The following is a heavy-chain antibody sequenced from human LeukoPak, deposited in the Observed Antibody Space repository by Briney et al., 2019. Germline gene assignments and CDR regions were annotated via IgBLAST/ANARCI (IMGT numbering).Heavy chain of an antibody. CDR2: IKQDGSEK. Sequence: GGSLRLSCAASGFTFSSYSMNWVRQAPGKGLEWVANIKQDGSEKYYVDSVKGRFTISRDNAKNSLYLQMNSLRAEDTAVYYCARERGSRVLWLRNTNYYFDYWGQGTLVTVSS. CDR3: ARERGSRVLWLRNTNYYFDY. V-gene: IGHV3-7*01. D-gene: IGHD3-10*01. J-gene: IGHJ4*02. CDR1: GFTFSSYS.